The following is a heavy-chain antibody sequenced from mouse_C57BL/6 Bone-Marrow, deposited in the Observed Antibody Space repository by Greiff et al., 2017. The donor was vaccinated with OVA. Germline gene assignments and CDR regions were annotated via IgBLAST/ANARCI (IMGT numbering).Heavy chain of an antibody. CDR3: ARDYGRPLLYWYFDV. D-gene: IGHD1-1*01. CDR1: GYTFTSYW. CDR2: IDPSDSYT. Sequence: QVQLQQSGAELVKPGASVKLSCKASGYTFTSYWMQWVKQRPGQGLEWIGEIDPSDSYTNYNQKFKGKATLTVDTSSSTAYMQLSSLTSEDSAVYYCARDYGRPLLYWYFDVWGTGTTVTVSS. V-gene: IGHV1-50*01. J-gene: IGHJ1*03.